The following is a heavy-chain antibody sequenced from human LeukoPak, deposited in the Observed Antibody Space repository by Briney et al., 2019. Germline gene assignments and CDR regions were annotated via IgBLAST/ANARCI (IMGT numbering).Heavy chain of an antibody. CDR2: INSDGSST. Sequence: PGGSLRLSCAASGFTFSSYGMSWVRQAPGKGLVWVSRINSDGSSTSYADSVKGRFTISRDNAKNTLYLQMNSLRAEDTAVYYCARDPYPVVVVAATLGWFDPWGQGTLVTVSS. J-gene: IGHJ5*02. CDR1: GFTFSSYG. CDR3: ARDPYPVVVVAATLGWFDP. V-gene: IGHV3-74*01. D-gene: IGHD2-15*01.